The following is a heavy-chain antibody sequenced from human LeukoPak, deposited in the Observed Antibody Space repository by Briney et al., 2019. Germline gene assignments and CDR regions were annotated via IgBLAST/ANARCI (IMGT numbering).Heavy chain of an antibody. CDR3: ARVAARRVNWFDP. Sequence: ASVKVSCKASGYTFTSYDVNWVRQATGQGLEWMGWMNPNSGNTGYAQKFQGRVTMTRNTSISTAYMELSSLRSEDTAVYYCARVAARRVNWFDPWGQGTLVTVSS. J-gene: IGHJ5*02. CDR1: GYTFTSYD. D-gene: IGHD6-6*01. CDR2: MNPNSGNT. V-gene: IGHV1-8*01.